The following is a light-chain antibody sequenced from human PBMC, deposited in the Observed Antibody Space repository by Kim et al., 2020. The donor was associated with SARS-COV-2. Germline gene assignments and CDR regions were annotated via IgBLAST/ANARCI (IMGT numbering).Light chain of an antibody. Sequence: EPASISCRSSQSLLHSNGYNYFDWYLQKPGQSPQLLIYLCSNRASGVPDRFSGSGSGTDFTLKISRVEAEDVGVYYCMQALQTLHTFGQGTKLEI. CDR1: QSLLHSNGYNY. CDR3: MQALQTLHT. V-gene: IGKV2-28*01. CDR2: LCS. J-gene: IGKJ2*01.